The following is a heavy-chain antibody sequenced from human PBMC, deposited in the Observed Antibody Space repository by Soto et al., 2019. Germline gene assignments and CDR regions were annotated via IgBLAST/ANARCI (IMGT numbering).Heavy chain of an antibody. V-gene: IGHV2-5*02. CDR2: IYWDDDK. Sequence: QITLKESGPTLVKPTQTLTLTCTFSGFSLSTSGVGVGWIRQPPGKAPEWLAVIYWDDDKRSSSSLKSRLTITKDTSKNQVVLTMTNMDPVDTATYYCAHHPYYGLAPYYFDYWGQGILVTVSS. CDR3: AHHPYYGLAPYYFDY. J-gene: IGHJ4*02. CDR1: GFSLSTSGVG. D-gene: IGHD3-10*01.